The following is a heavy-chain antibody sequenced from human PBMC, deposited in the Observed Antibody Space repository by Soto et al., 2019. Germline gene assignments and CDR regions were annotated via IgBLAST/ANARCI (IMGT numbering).Heavy chain of an antibody. V-gene: IGHV2-5*01. J-gene: IGHJ5*02. Sequence: GSGPTLVNPTQNLTLTCTFTGFSLSSGGVGVGWIRQPPGKALEWLALIYWNNDIRYSPSLKSRLTITKDTSKNQVVLTMTNMDPVDTATYYCASRGYGHDPRDNCFDTWGQGTQVTVSS. CDR2: IYWNNDI. CDR3: ASRGYGHDPRDNCFDT. CDR1: GFSLSSGGVG. D-gene: IGHD4-17*01.